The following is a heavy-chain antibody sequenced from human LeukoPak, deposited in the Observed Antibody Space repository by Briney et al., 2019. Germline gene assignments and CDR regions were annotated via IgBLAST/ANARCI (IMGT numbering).Heavy chain of an antibody. J-gene: IGHJ4*02. D-gene: IGHD3-22*01. V-gene: IGHV3-30*04. Sequence: GGSLRLSCASSGFTFRSSAMHWVRQAPGKGLEWVAVISYDGSNKYYADSVKGRFTISRDNSKNTLYLQMNSLRAEDTAVYYCARVYSYYDSSCPIDYWGQGTLVTVSS. CDR3: ARVYSYYDSSCPIDY. CDR1: GFTFRSSA. CDR2: ISYDGSNK.